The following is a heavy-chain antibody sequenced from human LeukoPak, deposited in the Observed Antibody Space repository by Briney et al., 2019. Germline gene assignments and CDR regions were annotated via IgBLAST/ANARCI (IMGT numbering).Heavy chain of an antibody. D-gene: IGHD6-19*01. CDR1: DGSISSSSYY. CDR3: ASPNPYSSGWYGAIGAFDI. V-gene: IGHV4-39*01. CDR2: IYYSGST. Sequence: SETLSLTCTLSDGSISSSSYYWGWIRQPPGKGLEWIGSIYYSGSTYYNPSLKSRVTISVDTSKHQFSLKLSSVTAADTAVYYCASPNPYSSGWYGAIGAFDIWGQGTMVTVSS. J-gene: IGHJ3*02.